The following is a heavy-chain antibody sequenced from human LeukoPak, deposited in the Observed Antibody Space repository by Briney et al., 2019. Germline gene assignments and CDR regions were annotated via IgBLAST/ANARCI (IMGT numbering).Heavy chain of an antibody. CDR1: GFTFSSYD. CDR2: ISVSGGST. CDR3: AKDEGITMVRGVNNWFDP. D-gene: IGHD3-10*01. Sequence: PGGSLRLSCASSGFTFSSYDMSWVRQAPGKGLEWVSAISVSGGSTYYADSVKGRFTISRDNSKNTLYLQMNSLRAEDTAVYYCAKDEGITMVRGVNNWFDPWGQGTLVTVSS. J-gene: IGHJ5*02. V-gene: IGHV3-23*01.